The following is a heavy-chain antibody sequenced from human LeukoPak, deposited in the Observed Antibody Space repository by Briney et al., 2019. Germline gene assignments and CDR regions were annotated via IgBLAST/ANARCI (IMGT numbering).Heavy chain of an antibody. CDR3: TRERGHYGDYGVGYYYMDV. CDR2: IRSKAYGGTT. CDR1: GFTFGDYA. D-gene: IGHD4-17*01. J-gene: IGHJ6*03. V-gene: IGHV3-49*03. Sequence: GESLKISCTASGFTFGDYAMSWFRQAPGKGLEWVGFIRSKAYGGTTEYAASVKGRFTISRDDSKSIAYLQMNSLKTEDTAVYYCTRERGHYGDYGVGYYYMDVWGKGTTVTVSS.